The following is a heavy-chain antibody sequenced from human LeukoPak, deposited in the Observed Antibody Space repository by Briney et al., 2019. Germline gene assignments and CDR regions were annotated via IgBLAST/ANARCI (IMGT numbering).Heavy chain of an antibody. J-gene: IGHJ4*02. D-gene: IGHD4-17*01. CDR2: IYYSGST. CDR3: ARVGREFTVTLPFDY. V-gene: IGHV4-39*07. Sequence: PSETLSLTCTVSGGSVSSSSYYWGWIRQPPGKGLEWLGSIYYSGSTYYNPSLKSRVTISVDTSKNQFSLKLSSVTAADTAVYYCARVGREFTVTLPFDYWGQGTLVTVSS. CDR1: GGSVSSSSYY.